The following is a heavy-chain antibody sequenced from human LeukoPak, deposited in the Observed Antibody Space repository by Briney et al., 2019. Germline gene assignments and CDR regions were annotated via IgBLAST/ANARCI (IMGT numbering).Heavy chain of an antibody. Sequence: QPGRSLRLSCAASGFTFSSYGMHWVRQAPGKGLEWVAVISYDGSNKYYADSVKGRFTISRDNSKNTLYLQMNSLRAEDTAVYYCVRGGVDYWGQGTLVTVSS. V-gene: IGHV3-30*03. CDR1: GFTFSSYG. D-gene: IGHD3-16*01. CDR2: ISYDGSNK. CDR3: VRGGVDY. J-gene: IGHJ4*02.